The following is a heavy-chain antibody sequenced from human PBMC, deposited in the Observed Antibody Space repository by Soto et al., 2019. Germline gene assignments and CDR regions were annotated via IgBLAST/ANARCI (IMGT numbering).Heavy chain of an antibody. V-gene: IGHV3-48*02. CDR1: GFTFSSYS. CDR2: ISSSSSTI. D-gene: IGHD3-3*01. CDR3: ARGGFYDFGSPASGYLAEHFQH. Sequence: GGSLRLSCAASGFTFSSYSMNWVRQAPGKGLEWVSYISSSSSTIYYADSVKGRFTISRDNAKNSQYLQMNSLRDEDTAVYYCARGGFYDFGSPASGYLAEHFQHWGQGTLATVSS. J-gene: IGHJ1*01.